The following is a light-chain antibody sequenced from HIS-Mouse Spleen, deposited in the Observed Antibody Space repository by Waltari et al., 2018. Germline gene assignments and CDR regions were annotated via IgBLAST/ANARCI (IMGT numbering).Light chain of an antibody. CDR2: DVS. V-gene: IGLV2-14*03. J-gene: IGLJ2*01. Sequence: QSALTQPAPVSGSPGQSITISCTGTSSDVGGYNYVSWYQQHPGKAPKLMIYDVSNPPSGLSNRFSGSKSGNTASLTISGLQAEDEADYYCSSYTSSSFNVVFGGGTKLTVL. CDR1: SSDVGGYNY. CDR3: SSYTSSSFNVV.